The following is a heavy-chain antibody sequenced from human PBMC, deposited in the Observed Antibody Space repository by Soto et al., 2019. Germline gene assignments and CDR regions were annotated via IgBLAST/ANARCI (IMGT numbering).Heavy chain of an antibody. CDR2: INHSGST. CDR1: GGSFSCYY. CDR3: ASFQAPDTAMVTWFDP. J-gene: IGHJ5*02. Sequence: SETLSLTCAVYGGSFSCYYWSWIRQPPGKGLEWIGEINHSGSTNYNPSLKSRVTISVDTSKNQFSLKLSSVTAADTAVYYCASFQAPDTAMVTWFDPWGQGTLVTVSS. D-gene: IGHD5-18*01. V-gene: IGHV4-34*01.